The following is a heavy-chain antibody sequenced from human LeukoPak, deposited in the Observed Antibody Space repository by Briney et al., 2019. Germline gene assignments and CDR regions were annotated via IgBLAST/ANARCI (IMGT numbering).Heavy chain of an antibody. Sequence: GGSLRLSCAASGCTFSNYAMSWVRQAPGKGLEWVSVIGGSGDRTYYADSVKGRFTISRDNSKNTLYLQMNSLRAEDTAVYYCAKGGSSGYSVLGYWGQGTLVTVSS. D-gene: IGHD3-22*01. V-gene: IGHV3-23*01. CDR3: AKGGSSGYSVLGY. J-gene: IGHJ4*02. CDR2: IGGSGDRT. CDR1: GCTFSNYA.